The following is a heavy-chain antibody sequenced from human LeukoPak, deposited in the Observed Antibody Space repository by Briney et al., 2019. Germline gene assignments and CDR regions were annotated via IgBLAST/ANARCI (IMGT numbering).Heavy chain of an antibody. CDR3: ARGRLLNDY. Sequence: GGSLRLSCAASGFTFNNYAMNWARQAPGKGLEWVANIKQDGSEKYYVDSVKGRFTISRDNAKNSLYLQMNSLRAEDTAVYYCARGRLLNDYWGQGTLVTVSS. J-gene: IGHJ4*02. CDR1: GFTFNNYA. CDR2: IKQDGSEK. D-gene: IGHD5-18*01. V-gene: IGHV3-7*04.